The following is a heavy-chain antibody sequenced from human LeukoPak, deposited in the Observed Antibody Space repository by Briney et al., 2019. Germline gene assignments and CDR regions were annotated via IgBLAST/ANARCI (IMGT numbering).Heavy chain of an antibody. Sequence: SETLSLTCTVSGGSISSSSYYWGWIRQPPGKGLEWIGSIYYSGSTYYNPSLKSRVTISVDTSKNQFSLKLSSVTAADTAVYYCARGQGATVPQVGKNWFDPWGQGTLVTVSS. CDR2: IYYSGST. D-gene: IGHD1-26*01. CDR1: GGSISSSSYY. V-gene: IGHV4-39*07. J-gene: IGHJ5*02. CDR3: ARGQGATVPQVGKNWFDP.